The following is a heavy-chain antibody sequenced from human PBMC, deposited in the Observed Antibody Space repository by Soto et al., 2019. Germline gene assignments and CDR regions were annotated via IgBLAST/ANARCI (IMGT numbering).Heavy chain of an antibody. D-gene: IGHD3-22*01. J-gene: IGHJ4*02. Sequence: PGGSLRLSCTASGFTFGDYSMSWVRQAPGKGLEWVGFIRSKAYGGTTEYAASVKGRFTISRDDSKSIAYLQMNSLKTEDTAVYYCTRYCYDSSGPQWDYFDYWGQGTLVTGSS. CDR3: TRYCYDSSGPQWDYFDY. CDR1: GFTFGDYS. CDR2: IRSKAYGGTT. V-gene: IGHV3-49*04.